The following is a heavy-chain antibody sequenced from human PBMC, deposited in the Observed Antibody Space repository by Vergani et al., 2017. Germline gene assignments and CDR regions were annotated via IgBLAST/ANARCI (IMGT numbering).Heavy chain of an antibody. V-gene: IGHV4-39*07. CDR3: ARDYYDSSGYYWAIFDY. CDR1: GGSISSSSYY. CDR2: IYYSGST. D-gene: IGHD3-22*01. Sequence: QLQLQESGPGLVKPSETLSLTCTVSGGSISSSSYYWGWIRQPPGKGLEWIGSIYYSGSTYYNPSLKSRVTISVDTSKNQFSLKLSSVTAADTAVYYCARDYYDSSGYYWAIFDYWGQGTLVTVSS. J-gene: IGHJ4*02.